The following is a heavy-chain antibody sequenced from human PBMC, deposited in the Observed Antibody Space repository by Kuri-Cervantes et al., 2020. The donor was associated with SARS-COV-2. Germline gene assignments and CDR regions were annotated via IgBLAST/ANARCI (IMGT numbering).Heavy chain of an antibody. CDR3: SRDGKTTAVWNYDYYGLDV. Sequence: GESLKISCAASGFTFSDYYMSWIRQAPGKGLEWVSYISSSGSTIYYADSVKGQFTISRDNAKNSVYLQMNSLRAEDTAVYFCSRDGKTTAVWNYDYYGLDVWGQGTTVTVSS. J-gene: IGHJ6*02. CDR2: ISSSGSTI. D-gene: IGHD1/OR15-1a*01. V-gene: IGHV3-11*04. CDR1: GFTFSDYY.